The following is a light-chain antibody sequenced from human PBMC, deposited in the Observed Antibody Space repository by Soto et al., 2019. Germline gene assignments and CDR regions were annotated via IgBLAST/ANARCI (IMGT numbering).Light chain of an antibody. CDR1: QSISDT. Sequence: ERVMTHSRATLSVSPGGRPTLCCRASQSISDTLAWYQQKPGQAPRLIIYSASARATGFPARFSGSGSGTDFTLTISSLQSEDFAVYYCQQYNNWPWTFGQGTKVDIK. V-gene: IGKV3-15*01. J-gene: IGKJ1*01. CDR3: QQYNNWPWT. CDR2: SAS.